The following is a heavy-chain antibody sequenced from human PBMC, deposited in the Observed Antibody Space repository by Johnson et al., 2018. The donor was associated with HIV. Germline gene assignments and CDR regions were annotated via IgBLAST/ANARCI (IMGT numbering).Heavy chain of an antibody. J-gene: IGHJ3*02. Sequence: QVQLVESGGGLVKPGGSLRLSCAASGFIFSDYYMNWLRQAPGKGLEWVSYISSTGSTIYYADSVKGRFTISRDNAKRSLYLQMSSLRAEDTAVYYFARDGGWLDAFDIWGQGTMVTVSS. CDR1: GFIFSDYY. CDR2: ISSTGSTI. CDR3: ARDGGWLDAFDI. D-gene: IGHD6-19*01. V-gene: IGHV3-11*04.